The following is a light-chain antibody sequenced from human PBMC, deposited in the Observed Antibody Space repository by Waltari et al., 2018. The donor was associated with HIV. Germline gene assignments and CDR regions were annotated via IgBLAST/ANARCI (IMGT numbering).Light chain of an antibody. J-gene: IGLJ1*01. Sequence: QSALTQPPSASGSPGQSVTISCTGTTSDIGGYNYVSWYQQNPGEAPRLIIYDVTKRPSGVPERFSGSKSGNTASLTVSGLQAEDEAEYYCNSYAGSSKSYVFGTGTKVTVL. V-gene: IGLV2-8*01. CDR3: NSYAGSSKSYV. CDR1: TSDIGGYNY. CDR2: DVT.